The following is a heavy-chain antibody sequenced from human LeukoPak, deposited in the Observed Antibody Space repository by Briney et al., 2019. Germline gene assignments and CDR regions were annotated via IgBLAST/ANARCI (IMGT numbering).Heavy chain of an antibody. CDR1: GVSISSGGYS. CDR3: ARGDRAMAKGFDY. CDR2: IYHSGST. J-gene: IGHJ4*02. D-gene: IGHD5-18*01. V-gene: IGHV4-30-2*01. Sequence: SQTLSLTCAVSGVSISSGGYSWSWIRQPPGKGPEWIGYIYHSGSTYYNPSLKSRVTISVDRSKNQFSLKLSSVTAADTAVYYCARGDRAMAKGFDYWGQGTLVTVSS.